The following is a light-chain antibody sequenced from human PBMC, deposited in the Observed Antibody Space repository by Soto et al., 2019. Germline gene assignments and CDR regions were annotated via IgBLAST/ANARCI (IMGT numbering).Light chain of an antibody. CDR2: RND. CDR3: AAWDDSLSGWV. V-gene: IGLV1-47*01. Sequence: QSVLTQPPSASGTPGQRVTISCSGTSSNIGYNYVYWYQQLPGTAPKLLIYRNDQRPSGVPDRFSGSKSGTSASLAISGLRSEDEADYYCAAWDDSLSGWVFSGGTKLTVL. CDR1: SSNIGYNY. J-gene: IGLJ3*02.